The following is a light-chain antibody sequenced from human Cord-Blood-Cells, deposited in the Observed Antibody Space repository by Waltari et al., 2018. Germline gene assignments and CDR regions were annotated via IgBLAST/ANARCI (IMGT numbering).Light chain of an antibody. CDR3: SSYAGSSNYV. J-gene: IGLJ1*01. V-gene: IGLV2-8*01. CDR1: SSDVGGYNY. Sequence: QSALTQPPSASGSPGQSVTISCTGTSSDVGGYNYVSWYQQHPGKAPKLMIYEVSKRPSGGPDRFSGSKSGNTASLTVSGLQAEDEADYYCSSYAGSSNYVFGTGTKVTVL. CDR2: EVS.